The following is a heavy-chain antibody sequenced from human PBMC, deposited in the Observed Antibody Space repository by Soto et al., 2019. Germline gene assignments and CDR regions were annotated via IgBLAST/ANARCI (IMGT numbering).Heavy chain of an antibody. CDR2: IKSKTDGATT. J-gene: IGHJ4*02. D-gene: IGHD3-22*01. Sequence: PGGSLRLSCAASGFTFSNAWMTWVRQAPGKGLEWVGRIKSKTDGATTDYAAPVKGRFTISRDDSKDTLYLQINSLKTEDTAVYYCAPDGYYDNRGYWFWGQGTLVTVSS. V-gene: IGHV3-15*01. CDR1: GFTFSNAW. CDR3: APDGYYDNRGYWF.